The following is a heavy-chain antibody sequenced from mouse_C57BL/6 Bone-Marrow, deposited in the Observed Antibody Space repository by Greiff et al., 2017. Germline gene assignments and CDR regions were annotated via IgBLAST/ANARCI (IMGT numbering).Heavy chain of an antibody. CDR1: GYTFTSYT. CDR3: ASIYYDYDWYFDV. J-gene: IGHJ1*03. D-gene: IGHD2-4*01. CDR2: INPRSGYT. V-gene: IGHV1-4*01. Sequence: QVQLQQSGAELARPGASVKMSCKASGYTFTSYTMHWVKQRPGQGLEWIGYINPRSGYTKYNQKVKDKATLTADKSSSTSYMQLSSLTSEDSAVYYCASIYYDYDWYFDVWGTGTTVTVSS.